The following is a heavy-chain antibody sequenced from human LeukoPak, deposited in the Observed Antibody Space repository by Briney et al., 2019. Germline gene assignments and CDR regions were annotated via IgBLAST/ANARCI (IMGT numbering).Heavy chain of an antibody. J-gene: IGHJ4*02. V-gene: IGHV1-18*01. CDR2: ISAYNGNT. CDR3: ARDGYSYGSTPSDY. CDR1: GYTFTSYG. Sequence: ASVKVSCKASGYTFTSYGISWARQAPGQGLEWMGWISAYNGNTNYAQKLQGRVTMTTDTSTSTAYMELRSLRSDDTAVYYCARDGYSYGSTPSDYWGQGTLVTVSS. D-gene: IGHD5-18*01.